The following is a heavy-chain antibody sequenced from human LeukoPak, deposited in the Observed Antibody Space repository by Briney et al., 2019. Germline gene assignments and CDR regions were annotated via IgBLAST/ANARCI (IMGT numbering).Heavy chain of an antibody. J-gene: IGHJ6*03. Sequence: ASVKVSCKASGYTFTSYGISWVRQAPGQGLEWMGWISAYNGNTNYAQKLQGRVTMTTDTSTSTAYMELRSLRSDDTAVYYCAREKGRKYGETSYYYYMDVWGKGTTVTISS. D-gene: IGHD4-17*01. CDR1: GYTFTSYG. V-gene: IGHV1-18*01. CDR3: AREKGRKYGETSYYYYMDV. CDR2: ISAYNGNT.